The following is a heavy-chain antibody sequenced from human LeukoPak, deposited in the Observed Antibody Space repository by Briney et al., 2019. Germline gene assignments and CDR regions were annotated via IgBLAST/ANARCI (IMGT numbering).Heavy chain of an antibody. CDR1: GYTFTSYD. CDR2: MNPNSGNT. Sequence: GASVKVSCKASGYTFTSYDINWVRQATGQGLEWMGWMNPNSGNTGYAQKFQGRVTMTRSTSISTAYMELSSLRSEGTAVYYCARGGDPIAAAGTYYHYYYYMDVWGKGTTVTVSS. CDR3: ARGGDPIAAAGTYYHYYYYMDV. J-gene: IGHJ6*03. D-gene: IGHD6-13*01. V-gene: IGHV1-8*01.